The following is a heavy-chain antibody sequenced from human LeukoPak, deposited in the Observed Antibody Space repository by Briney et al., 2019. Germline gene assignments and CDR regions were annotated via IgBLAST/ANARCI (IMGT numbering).Heavy chain of an antibody. CDR1: GFTFSRYG. J-gene: IGHJ4*02. Sequence: GFLRLSCAASGFTFSRYGMSLVRQAPGEGLELGSAISGSGGSTYYADSVKGRFTISRDNSKNTLYLQMNSLRAEDTAVYYCARDPADYYDSSGYYGYWGQGTLVTVSS. D-gene: IGHD3-22*01. CDR3: ARDPADYYDSSGYYGY. CDR2: ISGSGGST. V-gene: IGHV3-23*01.